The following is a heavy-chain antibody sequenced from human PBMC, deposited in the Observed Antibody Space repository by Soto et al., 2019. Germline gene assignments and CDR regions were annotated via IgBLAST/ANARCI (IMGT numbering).Heavy chain of an antibody. CDR2: IWYDGSNK. V-gene: IGHV3-33*01. D-gene: IGHD3-9*01. CDR3: ARDDILTGLFDY. CDR1: GFTFSSYG. J-gene: IGHJ4*02. Sequence: GGSLRLSCAASGFTFSSYGMHWVRQAPGKGLEWVAVIWYDGSNKYYADSVKGRFTISRDNSKNTLYLQMNSLRAEDTAVYYCARDDILTGLFDYWGQGTLVTVSS.